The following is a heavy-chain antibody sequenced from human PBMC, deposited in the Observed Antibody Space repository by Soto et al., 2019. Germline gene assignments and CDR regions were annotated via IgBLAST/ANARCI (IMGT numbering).Heavy chain of an antibody. CDR1: GGTFSSYT. V-gene: IGHV1-69*02. CDR3: ARGILTDGGWFAP. Sequence: QVQLVQSGAEVKKPGSSVKVSCKASGGTFSSYTISWVRQAPGQGLEWMGRIIPILGIANYAQKFQGRVKITGDKSTSTAYMELGTVRSEDTAVYYCARGILTDGGWFAPWGQGPLVTVSS. J-gene: IGHJ5*02. CDR2: IIPILGIA. D-gene: IGHD3-9*01.